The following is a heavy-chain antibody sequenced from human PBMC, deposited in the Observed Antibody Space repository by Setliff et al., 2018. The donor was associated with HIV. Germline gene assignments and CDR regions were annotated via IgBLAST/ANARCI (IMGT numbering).Heavy chain of an antibody. CDR2: ISYDGSNK. CDR1: GFSLTSSG. CDR3: AKNLYRSGWSPLDY. J-gene: IGHJ4*02. V-gene: IGHV3-30*19. D-gene: IGHD6-13*01. Sequence: PGESLKISCAASGFSLTSSGMHWVRQGPDKGLEWVAVISYDGSNKYYADSVRGRFTISRDNSKNTLYLQMNSLRAEDTAVYYCAKNLYRSGWSPLDYWGQGTLVTVSS.